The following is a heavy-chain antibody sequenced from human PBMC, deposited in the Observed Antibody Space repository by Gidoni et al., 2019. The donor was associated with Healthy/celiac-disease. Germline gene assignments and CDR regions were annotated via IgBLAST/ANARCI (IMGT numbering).Heavy chain of an antibody. J-gene: IGHJ6*02. D-gene: IGHD3-22*01. CDR2: ISGSGGST. V-gene: IGHV3-23*01. CDR1: GFTFSSCP. Sequence: EAQLLESGGGLVQRGGSLRLACAAWGFTFSSCPRRWPRQAPGKGREGVSAISGSGGSTYYAGAVKGRFTISRDNSKNTLYLQMNSLRAEDTAVYYCAKGGNYYDSSGYYLYYYYGMDVWGQGTTVTVSS. CDR3: AKGGNYYDSSGYYLYYYYGMDV.